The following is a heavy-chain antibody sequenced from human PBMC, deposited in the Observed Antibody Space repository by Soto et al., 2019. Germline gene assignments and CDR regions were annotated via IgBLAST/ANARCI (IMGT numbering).Heavy chain of an antibody. D-gene: IGHD5-18*01. CDR2: IYYSGST. J-gene: IGHJ4*02. CDR1: GGSISSYY. V-gene: IGHV4-59*01. Sequence: PSETLSLTCTVSGGSISSYYWSWIRQPPGKGLEWIGYIYYSGSTNYNPSLKSRVTISEDTSKNQFSMKLTSVTAADTAVYYCARDNGYSYGYNLDHWGRGTLVTVSS. CDR3: ARDNGYSYGYNLDH.